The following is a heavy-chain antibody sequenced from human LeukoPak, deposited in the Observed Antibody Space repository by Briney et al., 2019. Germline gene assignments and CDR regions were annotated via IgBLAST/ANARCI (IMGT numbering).Heavy chain of an antibody. V-gene: IGHV3-21*01. J-gene: IGHJ5*02. D-gene: IGHD4-17*01. Sequence: GGSLRLSCAASGFTFRDYTMNWVRQSPGKGLQWVSYVSFGSSYISYADSLKGRFTISRDDAKSSVYLEMTSLRAEDTAVYYCARASTEYAVTDGFDTWGPGTLVTVSS. CDR1: GFTFRDYT. CDR2: VSFGSSYI. CDR3: ARASTEYAVTDGFDT.